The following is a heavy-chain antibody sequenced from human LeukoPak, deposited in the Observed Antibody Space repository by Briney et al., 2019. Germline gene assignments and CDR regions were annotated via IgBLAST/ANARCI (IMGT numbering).Heavy chain of an antibody. Sequence: GGSLRLSCAASGFTFSSYGMNWVRQAPGKGLEWVSFISTSSSYIYYADSVKGRFTISRDNAKNSLYLQMNSLRAEDTAMYYCARDREGFGESYFDYWGQGTLVTVSS. CDR1: GFTFSSYG. V-gene: IGHV3-21*01. CDR3: ARDREGFGESYFDY. CDR2: ISTSSSYI. D-gene: IGHD3-10*01. J-gene: IGHJ4*02.